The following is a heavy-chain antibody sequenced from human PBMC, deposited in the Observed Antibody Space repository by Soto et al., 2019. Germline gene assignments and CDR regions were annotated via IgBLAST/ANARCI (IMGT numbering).Heavy chain of an antibody. CDR1: SGSINNHF. Sequence: SETLSLTCTVSSGSINNHFWSWIRQPAGKGLEWIGHIYKSGTTTYNPSLKSRVTMSVDPPKNRFSLKLSSVTAADMAVYYCARINGGSPDFWGQGTLVTVSS. CDR3: ARINGGSPDF. D-gene: IGHD2-15*01. J-gene: IGHJ4*02. V-gene: IGHV4-4*07. CDR2: IYKSGTT.